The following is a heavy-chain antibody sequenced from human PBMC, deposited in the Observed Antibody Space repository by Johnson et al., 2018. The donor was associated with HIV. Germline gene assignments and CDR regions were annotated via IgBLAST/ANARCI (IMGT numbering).Heavy chain of an antibody. V-gene: IGHV3-66*02. D-gene: IGHD3-10*01. CDR3: ARSPGEADAFDI. Sequence: VQLVESGGGVVQPGGSLRLSCAASGFTVSSNYMSWVRQAPGKGLEWVSVIYSGGSTYYADSVKGRFTISRDNSKNTLYLQMNSMRAEDTAMYYCARSPGEADAFDIWGQGTMVTVSS. CDR1: GFTVSSNY. CDR2: IYSGGST. J-gene: IGHJ3*02.